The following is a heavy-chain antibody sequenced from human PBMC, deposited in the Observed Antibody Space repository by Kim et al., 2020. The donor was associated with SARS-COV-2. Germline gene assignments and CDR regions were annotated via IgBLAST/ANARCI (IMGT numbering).Heavy chain of an antibody. CDR2: ISGNTDNT. CDR3: AKHNILTYYYPSIDY. D-gene: IGHD3-9*01. V-gene: IGHV3-23*01. J-gene: IGHJ4*02. Sequence: GGSLRISCAASGFIFSNYAMSWVRQAPGKGLEWVSSISGNTDNTHYADSVKGRFTISRDDSKNTLYLQMNSLRADDTALYYCAKHNILTYYYPSIDYWGQGTLVTVSS. CDR1: GFIFSNYA.